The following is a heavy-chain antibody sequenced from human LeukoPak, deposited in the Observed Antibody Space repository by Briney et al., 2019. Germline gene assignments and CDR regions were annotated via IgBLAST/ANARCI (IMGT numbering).Heavy chain of an antibody. CDR3: ARVDGDDDAFDI. CDR1: GGTFSSYA. Sequence: SVKVSCKASGGTFSSYAISWVRQAPGQGLEWMGRIIPIFGTANYAQKFQGRVPITTAESTSTAYMELSSLRSEDTAVYYWARVDGDDDAFDIWGQGTMVTVS. J-gene: IGHJ3*02. V-gene: IGHV1-69*05. D-gene: IGHD4-17*01. CDR2: IIPIFGTA.